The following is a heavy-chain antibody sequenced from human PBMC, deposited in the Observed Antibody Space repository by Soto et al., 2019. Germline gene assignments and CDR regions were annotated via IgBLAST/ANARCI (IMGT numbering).Heavy chain of an antibody. CDR2: ISNDGSNK. J-gene: IGHJ1*01. V-gene: IGHV3-30*18. CDR3: GKGTAVCEH. CDR1: GFTFSTYG. Sequence: QVQLVESGGGVVQPGRSLRLSCAASGFTFSTYGMHWVRQPPGKGLEWVALISNDGSNKFYADSVKGRFTISRDNSKNTLYLQMNSLRADDTAVYYCGKGTAVCEHWGQGTLVTVSS.